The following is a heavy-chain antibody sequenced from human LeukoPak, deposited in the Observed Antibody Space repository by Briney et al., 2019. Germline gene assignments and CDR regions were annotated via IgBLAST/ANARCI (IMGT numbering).Heavy chain of an antibody. CDR1: GYTLTELS. D-gene: IGHD1-1*01. CDR2: INPNSGGT. J-gene: IGHJ4*02. Sequence: ASVKVSCKVSGYTLTELSMHWVRQAPGQGLEWMGRINPNSGGTNYAQKFQGRVTMTRDTSITTAYMELSSLRSDDTAVYYCASWDWNPNYYFDYWGQGTLVTVSS. CDR3: ASWDWNPNYYFDY. V-gene: IGHV1-2*06.